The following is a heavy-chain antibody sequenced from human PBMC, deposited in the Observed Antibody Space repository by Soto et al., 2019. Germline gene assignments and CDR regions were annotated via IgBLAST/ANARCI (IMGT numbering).Heavy chain of an antibody. CDR2: ISYDGGLQ. J-gene: IGHJ4*02. CDR3: VSDRGYGHASVPYS. CDR1: GFTFTSYG. V-gene: IGHV3-30*03. D-gene: IGHD5-18*01. Sequence: QAHLVESGGGVVQPGRSRRLSCAASGFTFTSYGMHWVRQAPGTRLEWVAVISYDGGLQHYADSVKGRFTISRDNSKNMVLLQMNSLRAADTAVYYCVSDRGYGHASVPYSWGQGTLVSVSS.